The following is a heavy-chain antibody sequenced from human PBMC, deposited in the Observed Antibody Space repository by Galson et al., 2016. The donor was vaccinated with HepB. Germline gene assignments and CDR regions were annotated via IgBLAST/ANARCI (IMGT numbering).Heavy chain of an antibody. CDR1: GFTFSDYH. V-gene: IGHV3-11*01. CDR3: ARTARLYDY. J-gene: IGHJ4*02. Sequence: SLRLSCAASGFTFSDYHMTWIRQAPGRGLEWVSYISNSGADMHYADSVKGRFTISRDNAKHSLYLQLNSLRDEDTAVYYCARTARLYDYWGQGTLVTVSS. D-gene: IGHD2-2*02. CDR2: ISNSGADM.